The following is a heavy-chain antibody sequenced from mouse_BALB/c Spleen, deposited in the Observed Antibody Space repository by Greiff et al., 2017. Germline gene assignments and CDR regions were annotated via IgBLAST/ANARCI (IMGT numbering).Heavy chain of an antibody. CDR1: GYSITSGYY. D-gene: IGHD2-4*01. Sequence: EVKLLESGPGLVKPSQSLSLTCSVTGYSITSGYYWNWIRQFPGNKLEWMGYISYDGSNNYNPSLKNRISITRDTSKNQFFLKLNSVTTEDTATYYCARDFPYYEYAWFAYWGQGTLVTVSA. V-gene: IGHV3-6*02. CDR2: ISYDGSN. CDR3: ARDFPYYEYAWFAY. J-gene: IGHJ3*01.